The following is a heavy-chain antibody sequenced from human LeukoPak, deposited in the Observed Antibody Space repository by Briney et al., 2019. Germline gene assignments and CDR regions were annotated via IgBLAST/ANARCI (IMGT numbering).Heavy chain of an antibody. CDR1: GGTFSSYA. V-gene: IGHV1-69*05. CDR3: ARDKDDYGDYYYYMDV. J-gene: IGHJ6*03. CDR2: IIPIFGTA. D-gene: IGHD4-17*01. Sequence: ASVKVSCKASGGTFSSYAISWVRQAPGQGLEWMGRIIPIFGTANYAQKFQGRVTITTDESTSTAYMELSSLRSEDTAVYCCARDKDDYGDYYYYMDVWGKGTTVTVSS.